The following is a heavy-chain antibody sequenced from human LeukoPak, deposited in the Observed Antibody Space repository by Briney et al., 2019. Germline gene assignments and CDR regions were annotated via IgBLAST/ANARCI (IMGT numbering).Heavy chain of an antibody. Sequence: SDTLSLACTVSGGSLSSHFWSWFRRPPGKGLENIGYIHSSGSTNYNPSYKSRVTVSLEMSKNQFSLSLSSVTAADTAVYYCARHPGDTDWYNFDFWGQGILVTVSS. CDR2: IHSSGST. CDR1: GGSLSSHF. J-gene: IGHJ4*02. D-gene: IGHD3-9*01. CDR3: ARHPGDTDWYNFDF. V-gene: IGHV4-59*07.